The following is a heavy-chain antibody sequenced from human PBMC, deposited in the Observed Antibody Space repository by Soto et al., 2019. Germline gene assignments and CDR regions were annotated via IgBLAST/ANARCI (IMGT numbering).Heavy chain of an antibody. V-gene: IGHV1-69*13. Sequence: SVKVSCKASGGTFSSYAISWVRQAPGQGLEWMGGIIPIFGTANYAQKFQGRVTITADESTSTAYMELSSLRSEDTAVYYCARVHKPYYDILTGYSPPQYWGQGTLVTVSS. CDR2: IIPIFGTA. CDR1: GGTFSSYA. CDR3: ARVHKPYYDILTGYSPPQY. J-gene: IGHJ4*02. D-gene: IGHD3-9*01.